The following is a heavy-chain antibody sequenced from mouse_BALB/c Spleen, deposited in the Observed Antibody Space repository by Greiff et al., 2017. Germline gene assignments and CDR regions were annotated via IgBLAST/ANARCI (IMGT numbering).Heavy chain of an antibody. CDR1: GYSITSGYY. CDR2: ISYDGSN. CDR3: AIYYYGSSAMDY. V-gene: IGHV3-6*02. D-gene: IGHD1-1*01. J-gene: IGHJ4*01. Sequence: ESGPGLVKPSQSLSLTCSVTGYSITSGYYWNWIRQFPGNKLEWMGYISYDGSNNYNPSLKNRISITRDTSKNQFFLKLNSVTTEDTATYYCAIYYYGSSAMDYWGQGTSVTVSS.